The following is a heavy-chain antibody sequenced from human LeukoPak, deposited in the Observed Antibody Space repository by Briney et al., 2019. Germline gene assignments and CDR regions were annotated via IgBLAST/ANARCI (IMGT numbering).Heavy chain of an antibody. Sequence: ASVKVSCKASGYTFTSYGVTWVRQAPGQGLEWMGWISANNGNTNYAQKLQGRVTMTTDTSTSTAYLELRSLRSDDTAVYYCARNSGSSGWYDGIDHWGQGTLVTVSS. D-gene: IGHD6-19*01. J-gene: IGHJ4*02. CDR2: ISANNGNT. V-gene: IGHV1-18*01. CDR3: ARNSGSSGWYDGIDH. CDR1: GYTFTSYG.